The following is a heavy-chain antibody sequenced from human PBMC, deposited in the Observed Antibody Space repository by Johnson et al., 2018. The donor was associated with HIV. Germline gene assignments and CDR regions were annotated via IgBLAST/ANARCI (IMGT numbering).Heavy chain of an antibody. CDR3: AKNPGIAGGAFDI. CDR2: ISWNSGSI. D-gene: IGHD6-13*01. Sequence: VESGGGLVKPGGSLRLSCAASGFTFSNAWMSWVRQAPGKGLEWVSGISWNSGSIGYADSVKGRFTISRDNAKNSLYLQMNSLRAEDTALYYCAKNPGIAGGAFDIWGQGTMVTVSS. J-gene: IGHJ3*02. CDR1: GFTFSNAW. V-gene: IGHV3-9*01.